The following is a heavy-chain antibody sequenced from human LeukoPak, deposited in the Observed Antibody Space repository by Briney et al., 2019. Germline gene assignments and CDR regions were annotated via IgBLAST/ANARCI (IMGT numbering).Heavy chain of an antibody. V-gene: IGHV3-30-3*01. Sequence: GGSLRLSCAASGFTFRNYVIHWVRQAPGKGLEWVAVTSSDLNVKLYADSVKGRFTISRDNSRSTLYLQMNSLRPEDAAIYYCAREGYYGSGSPPSLYFDYWGQGTLVTVSS. J-gene: IGHJ4*02. CDR1: GFTFRNYV. D-gene: IGHD3-10*01. CDR2: TSSDLNVK. CDR3: AREGYYGSGSPPSLYFDY.